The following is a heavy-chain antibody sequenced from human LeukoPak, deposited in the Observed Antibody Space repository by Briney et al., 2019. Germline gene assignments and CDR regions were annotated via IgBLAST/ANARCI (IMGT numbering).Heavy chain of an antibody. D-gene: IGHD2-21*02. CDR3: ARAYCGGDCSFQH. V-gene: IGHV4-59*08. CDR1: GGSISSYY. Sequence: SETLSLTCTVSGGSISSYYWSWIRQPPGKGLEWIGYTHYSGSTNYNPSLKSRVTISVDTSKNQFSLKLSSVTAADTAVYYCARAYCGGDCSFQHWGQGTLVTVSS. J-gene: IGHJ1*01. CDR2: THYSGST.